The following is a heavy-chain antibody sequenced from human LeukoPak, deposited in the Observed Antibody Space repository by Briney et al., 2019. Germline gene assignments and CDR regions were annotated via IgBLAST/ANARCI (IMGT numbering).Heavy chain of an antibody. CDR1: GYTLTELS. CDR3: ARDPDTTENYNWFDP. CDR2: FDPEDGET. D-gene: IGHD4-17*01. Sequence: ASVKVSCKVSGYTLTELSMHWVRQAPGKGLEWMGGFDPEDGETIYAQKFQGRVTMTEDTSTDTAYMELSSLRSEDTAVYYCARDPDTTENYNWFDPWGQGTLVTVSS. V-gene: IGHV1-24*01. J-gene: IGHJ5*02.